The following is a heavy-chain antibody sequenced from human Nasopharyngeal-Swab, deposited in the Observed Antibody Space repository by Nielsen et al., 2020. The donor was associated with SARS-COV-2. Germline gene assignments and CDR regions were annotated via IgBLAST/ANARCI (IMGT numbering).Heavy chain of an antibody. CDR3: ARGCVTTVVRGVEDWFDP. D-gene: IGHD3-10*01. J-gene: IGHJ5*02. CDR2: INPSGVTT. V-gene: IGHV1-46*01. Sequence: WVRQAPGQGLEWMGIINPSGVTTTYAQKFQGRVTMTRDTSTRVVYMELSSLIYEDTAVYYCARGCVTTVVRGVEDWFDPWGQGTLVTVSS.